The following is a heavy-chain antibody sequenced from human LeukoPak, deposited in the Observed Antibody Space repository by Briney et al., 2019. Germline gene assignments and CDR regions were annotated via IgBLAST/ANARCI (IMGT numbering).Heavy chain of an antibody. CDR1: GGSFSGYY. CDR2: INHSGST. J-gene: IGHJ4*02. V-gene: IGHV4-34*01. D-gene: IGHD6-19*01. CDR3: ARGVYVAGTSTDYFDY. Sequence: PSETLSLTCAVYGGSFSGYYWSWIRQPPGKGLEWIGEINHSGSTNYNPSLKSRVTISVDTSKNQFSLKLTSVTAADTAVYYCARGVYVAGTSTDYFDYWGQGSLVTVSS.